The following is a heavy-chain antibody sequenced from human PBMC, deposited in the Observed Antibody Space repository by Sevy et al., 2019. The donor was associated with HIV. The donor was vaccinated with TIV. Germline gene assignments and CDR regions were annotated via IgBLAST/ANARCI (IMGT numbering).Heavy chain of an antibody. V-gene: IGHV1-18*01. CDR1: GYMFHYYA. Sequence: ASVKVSFKTSGYMFHYYAMSWVRQAPGQGLEWMGWISTQNGNTKTAQKFQDRVTMTTDTSTDTAYMELRSLTSDDTAVYCCARGGGYNSVSDSYFTMDVWGQGTTVTVSS. J-gene: IGHJ6*02. CDR2: ISTQNGNT. D-gene: IGHD3-22*01. CDR3: ARGGGYNSVSDSYFTMDV.